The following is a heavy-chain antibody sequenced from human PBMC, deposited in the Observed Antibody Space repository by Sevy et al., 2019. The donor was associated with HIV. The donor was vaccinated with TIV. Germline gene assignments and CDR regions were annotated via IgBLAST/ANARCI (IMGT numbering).Heavy chain of an antibody. CDR3: ATYVLRFLEWLFPFDY. CDR2: ISGSGGST. D-gene: IGHD3-3*01. Sequence: GGSLRLSCAASGFTFSSYAMSWVRQAPGKGLEWVSAISGSGGSTYYADSVKGRFTISRDNSKNTLYLQMNSLRAEDTAVYYCATYVLRFLEWLFPFDYWGQGTLVTVSS. CDR1: GFTFSSYA. V-gene: IGHV3-23*01. J-gene: IGHJ4*02.